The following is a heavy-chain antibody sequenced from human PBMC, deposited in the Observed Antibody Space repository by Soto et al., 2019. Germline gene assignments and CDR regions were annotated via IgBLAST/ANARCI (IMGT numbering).Heavy chain of an antibody. CDR1: GGSFSGYY. Sequence: PSETLSLTCAVYGGSFSGYYWSWIRQPPGKGLEWIGEINHSGSTNCNPSLKSRVTISVDTSKNQFSLKLSSVTAADTAVYYCAREGYCSGGSCYSRTLDYWGQGTLVTVSS. J-gene: IGHJ4*02. CDR2: INHSGST. CDR3: AREGYCSGGSCYSRTLDY. D-gene: IGHD2-15*01. V-gene: IGHV4-34*01.